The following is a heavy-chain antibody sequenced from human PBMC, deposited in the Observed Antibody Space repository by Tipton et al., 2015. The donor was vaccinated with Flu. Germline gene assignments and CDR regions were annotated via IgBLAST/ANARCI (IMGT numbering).Heavy chain of an antibody. CDR3: ARQHFVLKWGALDI. J-gene: IGHJ3*02. CDR1: GGSFSGYY. V-gene: IGHV4-34*01. D-gene: IGHD3-3*02. CDR2: INQSGST. Sequence: TLSLTCAVFGGSFSGYYWSWIRQSPGKGLEWIGEINQSGSTSYNPSLKSRVTISIDTSKNQFSLKLSSMTAADTAVYYCARQHFVLKWGALDIWGQGTMVTVSS.